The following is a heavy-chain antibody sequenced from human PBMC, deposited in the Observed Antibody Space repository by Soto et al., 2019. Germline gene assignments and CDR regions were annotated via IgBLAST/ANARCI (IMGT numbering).Heavy chain of an antibody. CDR3: APDLSLNYYDNPYNYYAMDV. Sequence: QVQLVQSGAEVQKPGSSVKVSCKASGGTFSSFSISWVRQAPGHGLEWLGRIIPFFKGTKYAQKFQDRVKITADESTSTAYMELSSLRPEDTAVYYCAPDLSLNYYDNPYNYYAMDVWGQGTTVTVSS. V-gene: IGHV1-69*01. CDR2: IIPFFKGT. D-gene: IGHD3-22*01. CDR1: GGTFSSFS. J-gene: IGHJ6*02.